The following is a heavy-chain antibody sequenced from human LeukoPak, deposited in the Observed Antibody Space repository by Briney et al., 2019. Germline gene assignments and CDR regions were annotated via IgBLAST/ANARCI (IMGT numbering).Heavy chain of an antibody. Sequence: PGGSRRLSCAASGFTFDDYAMHWVRQAPGKGLEWVSLISGDGGSTYYADSVKGRFTTSRDNSKNSLYLQMNSLRTEDTALYYCAKGGRGTVTTYYYYYYYMDVWGKGTTVTVSS. CDR1: GFTFDDYA. J-gene: IGHJ6*03. CDR3: AKGGRGTVTTYYYYYYYMDV. D-gene: IGHD4-17*01. CDR2: ISGDGGST. V-gene: IGHV3-43*02.